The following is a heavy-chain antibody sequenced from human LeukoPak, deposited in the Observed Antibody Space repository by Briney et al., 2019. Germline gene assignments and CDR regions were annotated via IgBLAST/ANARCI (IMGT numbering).Heavy chain of an antibody. CDR1: GGTFGSYA. CDR3: ARVGYYYYYGMDV. V-gene: IGHV1-69*04. Sequence: SVKVSCKASGGTFGSYAISWVRQAPGQGLEWMGRIIPILGIANYAQKFQGRVTITADKSTSTAYMELSSLRSEDTAVYYCARVGYYYYYGMDVWGQGTTVTVSS. CDR2: IIPILGIA. J-gene: IGHJ6*02.